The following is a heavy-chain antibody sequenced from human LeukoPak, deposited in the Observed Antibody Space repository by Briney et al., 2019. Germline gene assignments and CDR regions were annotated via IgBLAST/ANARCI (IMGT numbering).Heavy chain of an antibody. D-gene: IGHD6-19*01. CDR3: ARQDSSRWYYLDY. J-gene: IGHJ4*02. V-gene: IGHV4-39*01. CDR2: IYYSGST. CDR1: GGSISSSSYY. Sequence: SETLSLTCTVSGGSISSSSYYWGWIRQPPGKGLEWIGSIYYSGSTYYNPSLKSRVTISVDTSKNQFSLKLSSVTAADTAVYYCARQDSSRWYYLDYWGQGTLVTVSS.